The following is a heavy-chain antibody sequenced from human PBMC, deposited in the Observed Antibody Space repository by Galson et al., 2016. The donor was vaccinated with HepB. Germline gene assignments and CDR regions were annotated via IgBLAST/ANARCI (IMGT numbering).Heavy chain of an antibody. CDR1: GFTFSDYY. D-gene: IGHD2-21*02. Sequence: SLRLSCAASGFTFSDYYMSWIRQAPGKGLEWVSYISGSGNAISYTDSVKGRFTISRDNAKNSLYLQMSSLRAEETATYYCARILKDNNWWGLFQFYVMDVRGQGTTVTVSS. V-gene: IGHV3-11*01. J-gene: IGHJ6*02. CDR3: ARILKDNNWWGLFQFYVMDV. CDR2: ISGSGNAI.